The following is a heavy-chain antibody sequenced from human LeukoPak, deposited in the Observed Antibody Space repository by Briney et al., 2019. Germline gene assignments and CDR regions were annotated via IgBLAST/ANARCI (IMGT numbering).Heavy chain of an antibody. CDR1: GYTFIGYY. D-gene: IGHD5-18*01. CDR3: ARTGYSYGGYYFDY. Sequence: ASVEVSCKAPGYTFIGYYIHWIRQAPGQGLEWMGRINPNTGGTNYAQNFQGRVTMTRDTSISTAYMDLSSLRSDDTAVYYCARTGYSYGGYYFDYWGQGTLVTVSS. V-gene: IGHV1-2*06. CDR2: INPNTGGT. J-gene: IGHJ4*02.